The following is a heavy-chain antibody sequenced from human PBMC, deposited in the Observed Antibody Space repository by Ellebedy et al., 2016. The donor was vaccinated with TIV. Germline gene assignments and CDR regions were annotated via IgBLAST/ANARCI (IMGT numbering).Heavy chain of an antibody. CDR2: INLSGGST. CDR1: GFIFTSYY. D-gene: IGHD3-10*01. Sequence: AASVKVSCKASGFIFTSYYVQWARQAPGQGLEWMGVINLSGGSTFYAQKLQGRVTITRDTSTSTVYMDLRSLRSEDTAVYYCARGMLWFGTLRYSDFWGQGTLVTVSS. CDR3: ARGMLWFGTLRYSDF. J-gene: IGHJ4*02. V-gene: IGHV1-46*04.